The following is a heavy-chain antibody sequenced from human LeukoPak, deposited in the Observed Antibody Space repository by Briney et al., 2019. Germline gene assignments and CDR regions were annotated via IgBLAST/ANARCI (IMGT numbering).Heavy chain of an antibody. D-gene: IGHD6-19*01. CDR2: IYYSGST. CDR1: GGSISSHY. V-gene: IGHV4-59*08. Sequence: TSKTLSLTCTVSGGSISSHYWSWIRQPPGKGLEWIGYIYYSGSTNYNPSLKSRVTISVDTSKNQFSLKLSSVTAADTAVYYCARVPIAVAGPRNYWYFDLWGRGTLVTVSS. J-gene: IGHJ2*01. CDR3: ARVPIAVAGPRNYWYFDL.